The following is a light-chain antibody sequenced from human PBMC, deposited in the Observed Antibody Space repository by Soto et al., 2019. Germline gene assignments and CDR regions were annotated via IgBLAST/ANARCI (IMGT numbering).Light chain of an antibody. J-gene: IGLJ1*01. V-gene: IGLV2-14*01. CDR2: EVS. CDR1: SSDVGTYNY. CDR3: SSYTSITPYV. Sequence: QSALTQPASVSGSPGQSITISCTGTSSDVGTYNYVSWYQQHPGKAPKLMIYEVSNRPSGVSNRFSGSKSANTASLTISGLQAEDEADYYCSSYTSITPYVFGTGTKVTVL.